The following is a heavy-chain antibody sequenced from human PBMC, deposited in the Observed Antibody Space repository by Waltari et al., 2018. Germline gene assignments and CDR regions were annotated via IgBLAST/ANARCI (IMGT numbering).Heavy chain of an antibody. CDR2: IYYSGST. CDR1: GGSISSYY. D-gene: IGHD6-13*01. J-gene: IGHJ6*02. Sequence: QVQLQESGPGLVKPSETLSLTCTVSGGSISSYYWSWIRQPPGKGLEWIGYIYYSGSTNYNPALKSRVTISVDTSKNQFSLKLSSVTAADTAVYYCARARGSSSHYYYYGMDVWGQGTTVTVSS. V-gene: IGHV4-59*01. CDR3: ARARGSSSHYYYYGMDV.